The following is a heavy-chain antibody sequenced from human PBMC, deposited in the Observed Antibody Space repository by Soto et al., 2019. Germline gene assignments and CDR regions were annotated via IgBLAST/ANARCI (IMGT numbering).Heavy chain of an antibody. CDR2: INPNSGGT. CDR3: AFSYCGSGVRYDFDY. CDR1: GYTFTGYY. Sequence: ASVKVSCKASGYTFTGYYMHWVRQAPGQGLEWMGWINPNSGGTNYAQKFQGWVTMTRDTSISTAYMELSRLRSDDTAVYYCAFSYCGSGVRYDFDYWGQGTLVTVSS. D-gene: IGHD3-10*01. V-gene: IGHV1-2*04. J-gene: IGHJ4*02.